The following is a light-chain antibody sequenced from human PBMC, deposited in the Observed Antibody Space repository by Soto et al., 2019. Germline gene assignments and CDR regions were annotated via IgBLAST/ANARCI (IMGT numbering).Light chain of an antibody. V-gene: IGKV1-5*01. CDR3: QKSYSTSRT. CDR1: QSIRSW. J-gene: IGKJ1*01. Sequence: DIQITHSPSTLSASVGDRITITFRASQSIRSWLAWYQQKPGKAPKVLIFDASTLESGVPSRFSGSGSGTDFTLTISSLQPEDFATYYCQKSYSTSRTCGQGTKGDIK. CDR2: DAS.